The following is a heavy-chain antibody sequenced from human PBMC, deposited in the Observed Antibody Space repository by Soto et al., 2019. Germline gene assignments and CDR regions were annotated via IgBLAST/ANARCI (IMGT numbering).Heavy chain of an antibody. D-gene: IGHD2-15*01. Sequence: QVQLVQSGAEVRKPGASVKVSCKASGYTFSTSGMSWLRQAPGQGLEWMGWISTYNGDTNDAPKFQARVTLTSDTSTGTVYMELRSLRYDDTAVYYCARAGAAPYYYYGMDVWGQGTRVTVSS. CDR2: ISTYNGDT. V-gene: IGHV1-18*01. J-gene: IGHJ6*02. CDR1: GYTFSTSG. CDR3: ARAGAAPYYYYGMDV.